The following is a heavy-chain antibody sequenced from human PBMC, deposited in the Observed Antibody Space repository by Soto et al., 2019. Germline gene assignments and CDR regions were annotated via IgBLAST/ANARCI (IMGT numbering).Heavy chain of an antibody. CDR2: IYPGDSDT. J-gene: IGHJ4*02. D-gene: IGHD3-22*01. CDR3: ARMDSSGLGIDY. CDR1: GYSFTNYW. Sequence: GGSLKISCNGSGYSFTNYWVGWVRQMPGKGLEWMGMIYPGDSDTRYSPPFQGHVTISADKSISTAYLQWSSLKASDTAIYYCARMDSSGLGIDYWGQGTLVTVSS. V-gene: IGHV5-51*01.